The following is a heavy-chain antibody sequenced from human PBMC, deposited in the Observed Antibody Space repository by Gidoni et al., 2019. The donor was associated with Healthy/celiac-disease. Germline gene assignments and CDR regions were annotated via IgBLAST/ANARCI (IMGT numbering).Heavy chain of an antibody. CDR1: GFTVSSNY. CDR3: AREYSGSYYSIDY. J-gene: IGHJ4*02. V-gene: IGHV3-53*01. CDR2: IYSGGST. Sequence: EVQLVESGGGLIQPGGSLRLSCPASGFTVSSNYMSWVRQAPGKGLEWVSVIYSGGSTYYADSVKGRFTISRDNSKNTLYLQMNSLRAEDTAVYYCAREYSGSYYSIDYWGQGTLVTVSS. D-gene: IGHD1-26*01.